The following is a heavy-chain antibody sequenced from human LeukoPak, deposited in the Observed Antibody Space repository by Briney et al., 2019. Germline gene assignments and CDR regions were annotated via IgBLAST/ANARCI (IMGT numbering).Heavy chain of an antibody. CDR2: MNPNSGNT. CDR3: ARGRLRFAFLAY. J-gene: IGHJ4*02. D-gene: IGHD3-16*01. V-gene: IGHV1-8*01. CDR1: GYTFTSYD. Sequence: VASVKVSCKASGYTFTSYDINWVRQATGQGLEWMGWMNPNSGNTGYAQKFQGRVTMTRNTTISTAYMELSSLRSEDTAVYYCARGRLRFAFLAYWGQGTLVTVSS.